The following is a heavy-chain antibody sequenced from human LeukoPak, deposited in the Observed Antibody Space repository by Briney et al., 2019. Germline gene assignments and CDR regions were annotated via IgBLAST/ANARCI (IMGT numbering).Heavy chain of an antibody. CDR2: IYYSGST. Sequence: SETLSLTCNVSGGSVSRSSYYWGWIRQPPGKGLEWIGNIYYSGSTCYNPSLKSRVTISVDTSKNQFSLELNSVTAADTAVYYCGSVTPDYWGQGTLVTVSS. CDR1: GGSVSRSSYY. D-gene: IGHD2/OR15-2a*01. V-gene: IGHV4-39*01. J-gene: IGHJ4*02. CDR3: GSVTPDY.